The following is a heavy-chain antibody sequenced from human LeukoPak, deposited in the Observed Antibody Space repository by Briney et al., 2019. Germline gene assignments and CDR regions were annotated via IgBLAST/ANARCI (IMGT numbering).Heavy chain of an antibody. CDR2: IYSGGST. CDR1: GFTVSSNY. Sequence: GGSLRLSCAASGFTVSSNYMSWVRQAPGKGLEWVSVIYSGGSTYYADSVKGRFTISRDNAKNSLYLQMNSLRAEDTAVYYCARDQYYGSGSYYNSYYYYGMDVWGQGTTVTVSS. V-gene: IGHV3-53*01. D-gene: IGHD3-10*01. CDR3: ARDQYYGSGSYYNSYYYYGMDV. J-gene: IGHJ6*02.